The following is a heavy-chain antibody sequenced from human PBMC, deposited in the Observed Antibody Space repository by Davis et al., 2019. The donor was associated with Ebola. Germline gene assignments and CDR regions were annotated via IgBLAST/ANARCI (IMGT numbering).Heavy chain of an antibody. J-gene: IGHJ4*02. CDR3: AKGSGRDYVWGRIPDY. CDR2: INNSGDKT. Sequence: ESLKISCITSGFIFNNYAMSWVRQAPGKGLEWVSGINNSGDKTYDVDSVKGRFTISRDNSKNTLYLQMDSLRAEDTAVYYCAKGSGRDYVWGRIPDYWGQGTLVTVSS. V-gene: IGHV3-23*01. D-gene: IGHD3-16*01. CDR1: GFIFNNYA.